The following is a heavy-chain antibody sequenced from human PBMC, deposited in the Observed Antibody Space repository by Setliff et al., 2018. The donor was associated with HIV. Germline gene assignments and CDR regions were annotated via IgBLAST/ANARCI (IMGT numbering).Heavy chain of an antibody. J-gene: IGHJ4*02. V-gene: IGHV3-48*03. CDR1: GFTFSNYE. CDR2: ISSSGTTI. D-gene: IGHD3-9*01. CDR3: AGSILTGYYTFGADY. Sequence: GESLRLSCAASGFTFSNYEMNWVRQAPGKGLEWVSYISSSGTTIYYADSVKGRFTISRDNAKNSLYLQMNSLRAEDTALYYCAGSILTGYYTFGADYWGQGTLVTVSS.